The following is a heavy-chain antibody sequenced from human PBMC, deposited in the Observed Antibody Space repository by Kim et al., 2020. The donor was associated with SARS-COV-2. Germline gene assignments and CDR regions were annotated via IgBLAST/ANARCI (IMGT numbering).Heavy chain of an antibody. CDR2: ISYDGSNK. Sequence: GGSLRLSCAASGFTFSSYAMHWVRQAPGKGLEWVAVISYDGSNKYYADSVKGRFTISRDNSKNTLYLQMNSLRAEDTAVYYCARDPGLRRTTPHKQGSF. V-gene: IGHV3-30-3*01. CDR1: GFTFSSYA. D-gene: IGHD1-1*01. CDR3: ARDPGLRRTTPHKQGSF. J-gene: IGHJ3*01.